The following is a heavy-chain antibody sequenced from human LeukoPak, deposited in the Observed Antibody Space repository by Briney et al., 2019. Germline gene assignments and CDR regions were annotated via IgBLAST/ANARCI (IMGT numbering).Heavy chain of an antibody. J-gene: IGHJ4*02. Sequence: PGGSLRLSCAASRFTFSSNAMTWVLQAPGKGLEWVSTITGSGGYTYYADSVKGRFTISRDNSKNTLFLRMSSLRAEDTAVYFCAKQSLYDSSGHLQYWGQGTLVTVSS. CDR1: RFTFSSNA. D-gene: IGHD3-22*01. CDR3: AKQSLYDSSGHLQY. CDR2: ITGSGGYT. V-gene: IGHV3-23*01.